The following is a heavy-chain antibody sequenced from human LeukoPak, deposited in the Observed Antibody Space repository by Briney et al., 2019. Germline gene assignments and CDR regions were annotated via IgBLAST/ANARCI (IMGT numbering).Heavy chain of an antibody. V-gene: IGHV1-2*02. Sequence: ASVKVSCKASGYTFTGYYMHWVRQAPGQGLEWMGWINPNSGGTNYAQKFQGRVTMTRDTSISTAYMELSRLRSDDTAVYYCARVGGRRDGYNFLRYWGQGTLVTVSS. CDR2: INPNSGGT. D-gene: IGHD5-24*01. CDR3: ARVGGRRDGYNFLRY. J-gene: IGHJ4*02. CDR1: GYTFTGYY.